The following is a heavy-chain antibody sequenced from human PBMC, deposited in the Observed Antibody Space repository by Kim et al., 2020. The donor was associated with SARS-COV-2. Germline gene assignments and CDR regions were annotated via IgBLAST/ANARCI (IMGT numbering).Heavy chain of an antibody. CDR1: GFTFSSYA. CDR2: ISYDGSNK. D-gene: IGHD1-26*01. V-gene: IGHV3-30-3*01. Sequence: GGSLRLSCAASGFTFSSYAMHWVRQAPGKGLEWVAVISYDGSNKYYADSVKGRFTISRDNSKNTLYLQMNSLRAEDTAVYYCARDPQWESFYGMDVWGQGTTVTVSS. J-gene: IGHJ6*02. CDR3: ARDPQWESFYGMDV.